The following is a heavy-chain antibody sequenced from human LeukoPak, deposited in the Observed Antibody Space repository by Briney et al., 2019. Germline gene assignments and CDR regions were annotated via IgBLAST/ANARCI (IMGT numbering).Heavy chain of an antibody. Sequence: GASVKVSCKASGGTFSSYAISWVRQAPGQGLEWMGWISAYNGNTNYAQKLQGRVTMTTDTSTSTAYMELRSLRSDDTAVYYCARYTSGRGFITMIVVVPFDYWGQGTLVTVSS. CDR2: ISAYNGNT. CDR3: ARYTSGRGFITMIVVVPFDY. D-gene: IGHD3-22*01. CDR1: GGTFSSYA. V-gene: IGHV1-18*01. J-gene: IGHJ4*02.